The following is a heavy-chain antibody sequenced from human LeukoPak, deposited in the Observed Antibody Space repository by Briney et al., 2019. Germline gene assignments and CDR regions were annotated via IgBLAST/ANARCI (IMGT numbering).Heavy chain of an antibody. V-gene: IGHV1-69*13. CDR3: ASTDCTNGVCQWKYYYYGMDV. D-gene: IGHD2-8*01. J-gene: IGHJ6*02. CDR2: IIPIFGTA. Sequence: SVKVSCKASGGTFSSYAISWVRQAPGQGLGWMGGIIPIFGTANYAQKFQGRVTITADESTSTAYMELSSLRSEDTAVYYCASTDCTNGVCQWKYYYYGMDVWGQGTTVTVSS. CDR1: GGTFSSYA.